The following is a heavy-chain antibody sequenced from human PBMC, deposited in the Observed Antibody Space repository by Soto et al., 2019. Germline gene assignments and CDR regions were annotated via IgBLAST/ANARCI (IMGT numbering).Heavy chain of an antibody. J-gene: IGHJ4*02. CDR3: ERGPSKTRITIFGVDIIPFDY. CDR1: GFTFSNFE. V-gene: IGHV3-48*03. CDR2: ISVSGDTI. D-gene: IGHD3-3*01. Sequence: AGSLRLSCAASGFTFSNFEMRWVRQPPGGGLDWVAYISVSGDTIYYADSVKGRFTISRDNAEHSLYLQMNSLRAEDTAVYYCERGPSKTRITIFGVDIIPFDYWGQGTLVTVSS.